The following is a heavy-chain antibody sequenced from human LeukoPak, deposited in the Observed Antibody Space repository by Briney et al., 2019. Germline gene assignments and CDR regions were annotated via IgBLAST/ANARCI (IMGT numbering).Heavy chain of an antibody. CDR2: IIPILGIA. V-gene: IGHV1-69*04. Sequence: SVKVSCKASGGTFSSYAISWVRQAPGQGLEWMGRIIPILGIANYAQKFQGRVTITADKSTSTAYMELSSLRSEDTAVYYCARETTVTTGKFDYWGQGTLVTVPS. D-gene: IGHD4-17*01. CDR3: ARETTVTTGKFDY. J-gene: IGHJ4*02. CDR1: GGTFSSYA.